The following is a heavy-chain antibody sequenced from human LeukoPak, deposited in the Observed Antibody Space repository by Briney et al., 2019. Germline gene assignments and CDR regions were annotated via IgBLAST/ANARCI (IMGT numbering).Heavy chain of an antibody. CDR3: ARDPGGYYYDSSGYYPDY. CDR2: ISAYNGNT. D-gene: IGHD3-22*01. V-gene: IGHV1-18*03. Sequence: ASVKVSCKASGYTFTSYGISWVRQAPGQGLEWMGWISAYNGNTNYAQKLQGRVTMTTDTSTSTAYMELRSLRSDDMAVYYCARDPGGYYYDSSGYYPDYWGQGTLVTVSS. J-gene: IGHJ4*02. CDR1: GYTFTSYG.